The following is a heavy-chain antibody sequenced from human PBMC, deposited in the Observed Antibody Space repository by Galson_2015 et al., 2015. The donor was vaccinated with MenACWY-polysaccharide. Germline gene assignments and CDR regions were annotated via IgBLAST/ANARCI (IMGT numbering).Heavy chain of an antibody. CDR2: INADGSTT. Sequence: SLRLSCAASGFSFRDYAMTWVRHVPGKGLVWVSRINADGSTTDYADSVRGRFTISRDNAKNTLYLEMNSLRAEDTAVYYCTKAGAKFCRGSSCSFNWFDPWGQGTLVTVSS. CDR3: TKAGAKFCRGSSCSFNWFDP. J-gene: IGHJ5*02. V-gene: IGHV3-74*01. D-gene: IGHD2-15*01. CDR1: GFSFRDYA.